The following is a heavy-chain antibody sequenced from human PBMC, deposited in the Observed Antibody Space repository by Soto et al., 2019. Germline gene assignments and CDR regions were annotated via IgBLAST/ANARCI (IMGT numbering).Heavy chain of an antibody. CDR3: AGTPLYYYYYYMDV. CDR1: GGSFSGYY. J-gene: IGHJ6*03. Sequence: QVQLQQWGAGLLKPSETLSLTCAVYGGSFSGYYWSWIRQPPGKGLEWIGEINHSGSTNYNPSLKSRVTISVDTSKTQFSLKLSSVTAADTAVYYCAGTPLYYYYYYMDVWGKGTTVTVSS. V-gene: IGHV4-34*01. CDR2: INHSGST.